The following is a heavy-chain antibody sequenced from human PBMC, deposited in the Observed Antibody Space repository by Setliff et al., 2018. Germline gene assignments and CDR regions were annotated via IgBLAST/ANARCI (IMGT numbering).Heavy chain of an antibody. Sequence: PSETLSLTCTVSGGSLRGNSIFWGGIRQPPGKGLEWIGSIYYTGYPYYNPSLKSRVTMSVDTSRNQLSLKLTSVTAADAAVYYCARHVGSRSRGYNYYYYYMDVWGKGTTVTVSS. D-gene: IGHD3-10*01. CDR1: GGSLRGNSIF. V-gene: IGHV4-39*01. CDR3: ARHVGSRSRGYNYYYYYMDV. J-gene: IGHJ6*03. CDR2: IYYTGYP.